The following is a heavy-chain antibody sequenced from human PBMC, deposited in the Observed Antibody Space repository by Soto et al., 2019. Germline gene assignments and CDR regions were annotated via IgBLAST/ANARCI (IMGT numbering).Heavy chain of an antibody. CDR1: GGSVSSGTYY. CDR3: ARYSSSSVFDY. J-gene: IGHJ4*02. CDR2: IYYSGSI. V-gene: IGHV4-61*01. Sequence: PSETLSLTCTISGGSVSSGTYYWSWIRQPPWKGLEWIGYIYYSGSIDYNPSLKSRVTISADTSKTQFSLMMSSVTAADTAVYYCARYSSSSVFDYWGQGILVTVSS. D-gene: IGHD6-6*01.